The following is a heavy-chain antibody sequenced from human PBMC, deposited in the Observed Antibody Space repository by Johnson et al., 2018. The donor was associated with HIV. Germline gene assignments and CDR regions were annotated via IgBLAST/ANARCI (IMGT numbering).Heavy chain of an antibody. V-gene: IGHV3-30-3*02. CDR1: GFTFSSYD. CDR3: AKYRQQLVRSAFDI. Sequence: QVQLVESGGGVVQPGRSLRLSCAASGFTFSSYDMHWVRQAPGKGLEWVALISYDGTNKYHADSVKGRFTLSRDNSKNTLYLQMSSLRVEDTAVYYCAKYRQQLVRSAFDIWGQGTMVTVSS. D-gene: IGHD6-13*01. J-gene: IGHJ3*02. CDR2: ISYDGTNK.